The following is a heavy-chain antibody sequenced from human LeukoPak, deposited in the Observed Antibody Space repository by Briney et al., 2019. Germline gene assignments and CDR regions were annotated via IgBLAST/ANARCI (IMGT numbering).Heavy chain of an antibody. V-gene: IGHV4-59*08. J-gene: IGHJ4*02. CDR2: IYYSGST. CDR1: GGSISSYY. D-gene: IGHD3-10*01. CDR3: ARRGGGRVGSGSYWYFDY. Sequence: PSETLSLTCTVSGGSISSYYWSWIRQPPGKGLEWIGYIYYSGSTNRNPSLKSRVTISVDTSKNQFSLKLSSVTAADTAVYYCARRGGGRVGSGSYWYFDYWGQGTLVTVSS.